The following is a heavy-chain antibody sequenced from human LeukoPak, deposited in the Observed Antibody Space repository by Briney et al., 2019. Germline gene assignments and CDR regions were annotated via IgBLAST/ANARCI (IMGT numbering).Heavy chain of an antibody. V-gene: IGHV3-7*01. Sequence: GGSLRLSCAASGFTFSRYWMSWVRQAPGMGLECVANIKQDGSEKYYVDSVKGRFTISRDNAKNSLYLQMSSLRAEDTAVYYCAREDGYSFRFTYYYYGMDVWGQGTTVTVSS. J-gene: IGHJ6*02. CDR3: AREDGYSFRFTYYYYGMDV. CDR1: GFTFSRYW. CDR2: IKQDGSEK. D-gene: IGHD5-18*01.